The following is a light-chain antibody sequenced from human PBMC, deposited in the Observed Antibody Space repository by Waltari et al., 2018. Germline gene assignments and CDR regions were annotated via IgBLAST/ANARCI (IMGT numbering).Light chain of an antibody. CDR1: SSDVGGYNS. V-gene: IGLV2-11*01. CDR3: CSYAGSV. J-gene: IGLJ2*01. CDR2: DVS. Sequence: QSALTQPRPVSGSPGQSVTISCTGTSSDVGGYNSVSWYQQHPGKAPKLLIYDVSKRPSGVPDRFSGSTSGNTASLTISGLQAEDEADYYCCSYAGSVFGGGTKVTAL.